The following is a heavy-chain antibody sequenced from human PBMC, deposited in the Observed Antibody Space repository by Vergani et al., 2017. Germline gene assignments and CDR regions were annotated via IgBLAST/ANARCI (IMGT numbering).Heavy chain of an antibody. D-gene: IGHD1-20*01. CDR2: IFYSGST. CDR3: ARFKWHDIDY. V-gene: IGHV4-30-4*01. Sequence: QVQLQESGPGLVKPSQTLSLTCTVSGDSMNSDDFYWSLIRQPPGKGLEWIGNIFYSGSTYYNPSLKSRLTLSVALSKNLFSLKLNSVTAADSAVYYCARFKWHDIDYWGQGTLVTVSS. CDR1: GDSMNSDDFY. J-gene: IGHJ4*02.